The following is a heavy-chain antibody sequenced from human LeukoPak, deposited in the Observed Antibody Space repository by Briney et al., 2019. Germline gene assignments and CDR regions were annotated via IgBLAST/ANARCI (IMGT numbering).Heavy chain of an antibody. CDR1: AFTFSSQA. CDR3: AKGSYYDFWSGYYTFDY. CDR2: IIGVGANT. D-gene: IGHD3-3*01. V-gene: IGHV3-23*01. J-gene: IGHJ4*02. Sequence: PGGSLRLSCAASAFTFSSQAMSWVRQAPGKGLEWFSAIIGVGANTSYADSVKGRFTMSRDNSKNTLYLQMNSLRAEDTAVYYCAKGSYYDFWSGYYTFDYWGQGTLVTVSS.